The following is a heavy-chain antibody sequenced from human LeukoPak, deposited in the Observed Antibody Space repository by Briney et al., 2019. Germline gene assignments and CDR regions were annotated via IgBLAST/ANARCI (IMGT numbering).Heavy chain of an antibody. Sequence: GRSLRLSCAASGFTFDDYGMHRVRQAPGKGLEGVAYVNWNSVNIAYAASVKGRFTVSRDNAKNSLYLQMNSLRAEDTALYFCAKDTVAGIDYWGQGTLVTVSS. J-gene: IGHJ4*02. CDR1: GFTFDDYG. D-gene: IGHD6-19*01. CDR2: VNWNSVNI. CDR3: AKDTVAGIDY. V-gene: IGHV3-9*01.